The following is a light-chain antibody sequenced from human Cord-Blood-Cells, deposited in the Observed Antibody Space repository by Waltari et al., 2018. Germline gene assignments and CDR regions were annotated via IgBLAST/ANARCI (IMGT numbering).Light chain of an antibody. CDR3: CSYAGSSTL. CDR2: EGS. CDR1: SSDVGSYNL. Sequence: QSALTQPASVSGSPGQSITISCTGTSSDVGSYNLVSWYQQHPGKAPKLMIYEGSKRPSWVSNRFSGSKSGNTASLTISGLQAEDEADYYCCSYAGSSTLFGGGTKLTVL. V-gene: IGLV2-23*01. J-gene: IGLJ3*02.